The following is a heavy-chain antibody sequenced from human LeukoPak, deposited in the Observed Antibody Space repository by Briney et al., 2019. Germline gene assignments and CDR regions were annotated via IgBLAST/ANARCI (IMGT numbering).Heavy chain of an antibody. V-gene: IGHV4-34*01. Sequence: SETLSLTCAVYGGSFSGYYWSWIRQPPGKGLEWIGEINHSGSTNYNPSFKSRVTISVDTSKNQFSLKLSSVTAADTAVYYCARDRTAAAGTRRSWFDPWGQGTLVTVSS. CDR1: GGSFSGYY. CDR2: INHSGST. CDR3: ARDRTAAAGTRRSWFDP. D-gene: IGHD6-13*01. J-gene: IGHJ5*02.